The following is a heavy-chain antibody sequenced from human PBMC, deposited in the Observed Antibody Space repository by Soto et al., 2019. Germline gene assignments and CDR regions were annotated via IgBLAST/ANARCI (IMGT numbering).Heavy chain of an antibody. J-gene: IGHJ4*02. CDR3: ASWDPGTSVDY. V-gene: IGHV4-4*02. CDR2: IYRTGST. Sequence: SETLSLTCAVSGGSFTSNNWWTWVRQPPGQGLEWIGEIYRTGSTNYNPSLKSRVTISLDKSENQFSLKVTSLTAADTAVYYCASWDPGTSVDYWGQGTLVTVSS. CDR1: GGSFTSNNW. D-gene: IGHD1-7*01.